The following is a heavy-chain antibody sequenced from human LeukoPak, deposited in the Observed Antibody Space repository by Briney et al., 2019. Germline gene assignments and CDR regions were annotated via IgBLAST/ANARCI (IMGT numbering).Heavy chain of an antibody. V-gene: IGHV3-53*01. CDR3: ASILRSSSGYYFDY. J-gene: IGHJ4*02. CDR1: GFTVSSNH. D-gene: IGHD3-10*01. CDR2: IYSGGST. Sequence: GGSLRLSCAASGFTVSSNHMSWVRQGPGKGLEWVSVIYSGGSTYYADSVKGRFTISRDNSKNTLYLQMNSLRAEDTAVYYCASILRSSSGYYFDYWGQGTLVTVSS.